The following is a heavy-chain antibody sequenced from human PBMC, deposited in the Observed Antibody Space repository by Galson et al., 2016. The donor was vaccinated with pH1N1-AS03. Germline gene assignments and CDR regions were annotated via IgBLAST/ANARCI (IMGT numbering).Heavy chain of an antibody. CDR2: VSGSGTTI. J-gene: IGHJ4*02. CDR1: RFNFPNFY. D-gene: IGHD6-13*01. V-gene: IGHV3-11*01. Sequence: SLRLSCAASRFNFPNFYMNWIRQAPGKGLEWISYVSGSGTTIYYADSVKGRFTISRDNAKDSLYLQMNSLRADDTAVYYCARSPPAGTWSDYWGQGTLVTVSS. CDR3: ARSPPAGTWSDY.